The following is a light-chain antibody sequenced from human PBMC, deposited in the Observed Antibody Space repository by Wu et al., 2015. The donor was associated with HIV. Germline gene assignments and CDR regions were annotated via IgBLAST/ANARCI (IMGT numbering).Light chain of an antibody. V-gene: IGKV1-5*03. J-gene: IGKJ2*01. Sequence: DIQMTQSPSSLSASVGDRVTITCRASQSIGRWLAWYQQKPGQAPKLLVYKASTLESGVPSRFSGSGSGTEFSLTITTLQPDDFASYYCHQYNSPNTFGQGTNLEIK. CDR3: HQYNSPNT. CDR1: QSIGRW. CDR2: KAS.